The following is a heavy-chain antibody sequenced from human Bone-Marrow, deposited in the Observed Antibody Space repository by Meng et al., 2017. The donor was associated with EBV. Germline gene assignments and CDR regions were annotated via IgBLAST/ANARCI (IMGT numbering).Heavy chain of an antibody. J-gene: IGHJ4*02. V-gene: IGHV3-53*01. CDR2: IYSGGST. D-gene: IGHD6-6*01. Sequence: EVQLVEAGGGWIQPGGSLRLSCAASGLSVNNNYMTWVRQAPGKGLEWVSVIYSGGSTYYADSVKGRFTISRDNSKNTLYLQMNTLRAEDTAVYYCARGSSSSLRFEDYWGQGTLVTVSS. CDR3: ARGSSSSLRFEDY. CDR1: GLSVNNNY.